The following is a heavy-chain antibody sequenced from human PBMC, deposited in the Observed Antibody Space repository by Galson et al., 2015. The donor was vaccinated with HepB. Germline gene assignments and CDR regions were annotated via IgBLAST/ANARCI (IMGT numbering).Heavy chain of an antibody. CDR1: GFTFSSYA. CDR2: ISGSGGTT. V-gene: IGHV3-23*01. Sequence: SLRLSCAASGFTFSSYAMSWVRQAPGKGLEWVSAISGSGGTTYYADSVKGRFTISRDNSENTLFLQMNTLRAEDTAVYYCAKDRQYYYDSSGYYGLDCWGQATLVTVSS. D-gene: IGHD3-22*01. CDR3: AKDRQYYYDSSGYYGLDC. J-gene: IGHJ4*02.